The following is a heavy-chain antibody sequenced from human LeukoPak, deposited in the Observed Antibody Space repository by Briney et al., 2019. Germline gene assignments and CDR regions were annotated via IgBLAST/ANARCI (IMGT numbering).Heavy chain of an antibody. D-gene: IGHD1-14*01. J-gene: IGHJ4*02. CDR2: IYVTGNYI. Sequence: GGSLRLSCAPSGFTFSRFSFRWVRQAPGKGLEWVASIYVTGNYINYADSVKGRVTISRDNAKNSVYLQMNSLRAEDTAVYYCAREFNTIGNFDYWGQGTLVTVSS. CDR3: AREFNTIGNFDY. CDR1: GFTFSRFS. V-gene: IGHV3-21*01.